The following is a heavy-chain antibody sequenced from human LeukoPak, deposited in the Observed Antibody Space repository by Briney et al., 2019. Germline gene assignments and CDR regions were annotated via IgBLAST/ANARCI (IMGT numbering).Heavy chain of an antibody. J-gene: IGHJ4*02. CDR3: ARVGYNWDDDGVDY. D-gene: IGHD1-1*01. Sequence: GGSLRLSCAASDFTFSSYWMSWVRQAPGKGLEWVANINQDGSDKRYMDSVRGRFTISGDNAKNSLSLHMDSLRAEDTAVYYCARVGYNWDDDGVDYWGQGTLVTVSS. CDR1: DFTFSSYW. V-gene: IGHV3-7*01. CDR2: INQDGSDK.